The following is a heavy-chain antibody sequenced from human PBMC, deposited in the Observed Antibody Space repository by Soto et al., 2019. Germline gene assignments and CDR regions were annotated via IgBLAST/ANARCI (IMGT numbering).Heavy chain of an antibody. D-gene: IGHD6-19*01. CDR1: GGTFSSYA. Sequence: QVQLVQSGAEVKKPGSSVKVSCKASGGTFSSYAISWVRQAPGQGLEWMGGIIPIFGTANYAQKFQGRVTFTADESTSTAYMELSSLRSEDTAVYYCARVIAVAAYYYYYGMDVWGQGTTVTVSS. CDR2: IIPIFGTA. V-gene: IGHV1-69*01. J-gene: IGHJ6*02. CDR3: ARVIAVAAYYYYYGMDV.